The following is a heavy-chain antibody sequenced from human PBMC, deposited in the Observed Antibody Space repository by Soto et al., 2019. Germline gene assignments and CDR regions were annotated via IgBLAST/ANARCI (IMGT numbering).Heavy chain of an antibody. CDR2: ISGSSSNI. V-gene: IGHV3-48*01. D-gene: IGHD3-10*01. CDR1: GFTFGSYS. Sequence: GGSLRLSCAASGFTFGSYSMKWVRQAPGKGLEWVSYISGSSSNIQYAESVRGRFTISRDNAENSLYLQMNSLRAEDTAVYYCARGLGSGTYTRYYYFYMDVWGKGTTVTVSS. CDR3: ARGLGSGTYTRYYYFYMDV. J-gene: IGHJ6*03.